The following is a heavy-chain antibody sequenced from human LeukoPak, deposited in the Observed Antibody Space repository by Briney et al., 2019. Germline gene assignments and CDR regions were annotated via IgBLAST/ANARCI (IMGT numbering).Heavy chain of an antibody. V-gene: IGHV4-39*01. CDR1: GGSISSSSYY. Sequence: SETLSLTCTVSGGSISSSSYYWGWIRQPPGKGLEWIGSIYYSGSTYYNPSLKSRVTISVDTSKNQFSLKLSSVTAADTAVYYCARRTTVNYYYYGMDVWGQGTTVTVSS. CDR3: ARRTTVNYYYYGMDV. J-gene: IGHJ6*02. CDR2: IYYSGST. D-gene: IGHD4-4*01.